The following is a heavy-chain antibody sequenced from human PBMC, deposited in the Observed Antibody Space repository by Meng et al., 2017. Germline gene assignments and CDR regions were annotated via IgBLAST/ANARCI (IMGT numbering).Heavy chain of an antibody. CDR1: GFTFSSYW. J-gene: IGHJ3*02. Sequence: GESLKISCAASGFTFSSYWMSWVRQAPGKGLEWVANIKQDGSEKYYVDSVKGRFTISRDNAKNSLYLQMSSLRAEDTAVYYCARSRLLWFGEIPPGYAFDIWGQGTMVTVSS. V-gene: IGHV3-7*01. CDR3: ARSRLLWFGEIPPGYAFDI. CDR2: IKQDGSEK. D-gene: IGHD3-10*01.